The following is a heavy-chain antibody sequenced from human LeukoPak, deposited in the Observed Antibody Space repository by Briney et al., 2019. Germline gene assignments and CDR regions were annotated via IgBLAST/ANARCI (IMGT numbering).Heavy chain of an antibody. J-gene: IGHJ5*02. CDR3: AKLLNYDFWSGYPNGNWFDP. CDR1: GFTFSSYA. D-gene: IGHD3-3*01. Sequence: GGSLRLSCAASGFTFSSYAMSWVRQAPGKGLEWVSAISGSDGSTYYADSVKGRFTISRDNSKNTLYLQMNSLRAEDTAVYYCAKLLNYDFWSGYPNGNWFDPWGQGTLVTVSS. V-gene: IGHV3-23*01. CDR2: ISGSDGST.